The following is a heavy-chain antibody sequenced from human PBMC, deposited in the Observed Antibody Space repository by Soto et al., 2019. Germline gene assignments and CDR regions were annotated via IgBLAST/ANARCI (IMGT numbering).Heavy chain of an antibody. J-gene: IGHJ4*02. D-gene: IGHD3-22*01. CDR2: ISGSGGST. Sequence: GGSLRLSCAASGFTFSSYAMSWVRQAPGKGLEWVSAISGSGGSTYYADSVKGRFTISRDNSKNTLYLQMNSLRAEDTAVYYCAKDEGYQGQYDSSGSSPIDYWGQGTLVTVSS. CDR1: GFTFSSYA. V-gene: IGHV3-23*01. CDR3: AKDEGYQGQYDSSGSSPIDY.